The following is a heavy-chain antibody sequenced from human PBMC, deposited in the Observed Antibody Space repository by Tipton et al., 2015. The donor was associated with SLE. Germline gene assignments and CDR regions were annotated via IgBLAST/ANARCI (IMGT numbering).Heavy chain of an antibody. CDR2: INPSDGGT. CDR3: ARERSGMDEYYFDS. CDR1: GFIFTKSY. J-gene: IGHJ4*02. Sequence: QSGAEVKKPGASAKVSCKASGFIFTKSYMHWVRQAPGQGLEWMGIINPSDGGTTYAQQFQGRVTMTRDTSTSTVYLELSSLRSEDTAVYFCARERSGMDEYYFDSWGQGTLVTVSS. V-gene: IGHV1-46*01. D-gene: IGHD6-6*01.